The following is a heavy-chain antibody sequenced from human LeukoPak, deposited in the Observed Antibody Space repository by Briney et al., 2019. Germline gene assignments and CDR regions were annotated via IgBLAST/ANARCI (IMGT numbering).Heavy chain of an antibody. Sequence: GASVKVSCKASGYTFTSYGISWVRQAPGQGLEWMGWISAYNGNTNYAQKLQGRVTMTTDTSTSTAYMELSSLRSDDTAVYYCAIIRYFDWLAINDCWGQGTLVTVSS. J-gene: IGHJ4*02. CDR2: ISAYNGNT. CDR1: GYTFTSYG. D-gene: IGHD3-9*01. CDR3: AIIRYFDWLAINDC. V-gene: IGHV1-18*01.